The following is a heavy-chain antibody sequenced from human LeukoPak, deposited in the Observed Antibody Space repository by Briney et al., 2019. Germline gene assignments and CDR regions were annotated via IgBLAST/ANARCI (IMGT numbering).Heavy chain of an antibody. CDR3: ARSTIYYYFDY. CDR2: ISSNGGST. Sequence: SCKASGYAFTNYYMHWVRQAPGKGLEYVSAISSNGGSTYYANSVKGRFTISRDNSKNTLYLQMGSLRAEDMAVYYCARSTIYYYFDYWGQGTLVTVSS. D-gene: IGHD1-26*01. J-gene: IGHJ4*02. CDR1: GYAFTNYY. V-gene: IGHV3-64*01.